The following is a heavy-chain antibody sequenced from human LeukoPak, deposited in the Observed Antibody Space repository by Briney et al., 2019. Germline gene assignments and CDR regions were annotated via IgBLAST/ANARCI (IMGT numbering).Heavy chain of an antibody. V-gene: IGHV3-30-3*01. D-gene: IGHD4-23*01. CDR2: ISYDGSNK. CDR3: ARHRMVTQSH. Sequence: GGSLRLSCAASGFTFSSYAMHWVRQAPGKGLEWVAVISYDGSNKYYADSVKGRFTISRDNSKNTLYLQMNSLRAEDTAVYYCARHRMVTQSHWGQGTLVTVSS. J-gene: IGHJ4*02. CDR1: GFTFSSYA.